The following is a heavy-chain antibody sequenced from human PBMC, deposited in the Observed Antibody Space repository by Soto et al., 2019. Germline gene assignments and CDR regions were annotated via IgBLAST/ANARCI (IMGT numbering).Heavy chain of an antibody. CDR1: VGSINSGGYC. D-gene: IGHD5-18*01. V-gene: IGHV4-31*03. CDR3: VRGRGYSYKNYFDL. J-gene: IGHJ5*02. Sequence: SETLGVGCTFSVGSINSGGYCWTGIRQHPEKGLEWLGNIDHSGTTYYNPSLRSRLSMSLDTSQNHFSLQVTSITAADTAVYFCVRGRGYSYKNYFDLWGQGSMVTVSS. CDR2: IDHSGTT.